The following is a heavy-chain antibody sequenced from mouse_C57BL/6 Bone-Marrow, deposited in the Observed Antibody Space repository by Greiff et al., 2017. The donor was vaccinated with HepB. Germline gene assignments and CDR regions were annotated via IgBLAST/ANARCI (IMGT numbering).Heavy chain of an antibody. CDR2: ISNGGGST. CDR1: GFTFSDYY. V-gene: IGHV5-12*01. CDR3: ARQIYDGYYDAMDY. D-gene: IGHD2-3*01. J-gene: IGHJ4*01. Sequence: EVKLMESGGGLVQPGGSLKLSCAASGFTFSDYYMYWVRQTPEKRLEWVAYISNGGGSTYYPDTVKGRFTISRDNAKNTLYLQMSRLTSEDTAMYYCARQIYDGYYDAMDYWGQGTSVTVSS.